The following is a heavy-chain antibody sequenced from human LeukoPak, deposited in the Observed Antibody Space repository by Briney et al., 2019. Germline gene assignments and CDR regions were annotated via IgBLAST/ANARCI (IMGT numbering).Heavy chain of an antibody. V-gene: IGHV3-9*03. J-gene: IGHJ4*02. D-gene: IGHD4-23*01. Sequence: GRSLRLSCAASGLTFDDYAMHWVRHAPGKGLEWVSGISWNSGSIDYADSVKGRFTISRDNAKKFLFLQMNSLRVEDMALYYCAKDGGPYGGIRGYFDYWGQGTLVTASS. CDR2: ISWNSGSI. CDR1: GLTFDDYA. CDR3: AKDGGPYGGIRGYFDY.